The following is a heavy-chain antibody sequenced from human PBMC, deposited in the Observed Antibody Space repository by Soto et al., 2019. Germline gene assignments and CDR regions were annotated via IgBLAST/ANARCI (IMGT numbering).Heavy chain of an antibody. Sequence: QVQLVQSGVEVKKPGALAKISCKASGYTFTNYGITWVRQAPGQGLEWLGWISGYNGNTNYAQKFQGRVTMTTDTSTSTAYMDLRSLRYDDTAVYYCARGGRFAVADTDYWGQGTLLTVSS. J-gene: IGHJ4*02. CDR2: ISGYNGNT. CDR1: GYTFTNYG. CDR3: ARGGRFAVADTDY. D-gene: IGHD3-3*01. V-gene: IGHV1-18*01.